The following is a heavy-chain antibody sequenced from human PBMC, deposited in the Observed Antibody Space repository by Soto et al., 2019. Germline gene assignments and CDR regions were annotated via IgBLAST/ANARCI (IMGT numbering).Heavy chain of an antibody. CDR1: GGTFSSYA. J-gene: IGHJ6*02. Sequence: SVKVSSKASGGTFSSYAISWVRQAPGQGLEWMGGIIPIFGTANYAQKFQCRVTITADKSTSTAYMGLSSLRSEYTAVYYFARARIAAAGSSYYYGLDFWGQGTTVTVSS. V-gene: IGHV1-69*06. CDR3: ARARIAAAGSSYYYGLDF. CDR2: IIPIFGTA. D-gene: IGHD6-13*01.